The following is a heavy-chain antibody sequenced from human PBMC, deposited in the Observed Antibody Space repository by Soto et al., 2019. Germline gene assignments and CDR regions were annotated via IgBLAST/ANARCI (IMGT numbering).Heavy chain of an antibody. D-gene: IGHD7-27*01. CDR2: IYYTGNT. Sequence: SETLSLTCAVSDGSLSGSYWSWIRQSPGKGLEWIGYIYYTGNTYYNPSLKSRVTISIDTSKNQFSLKLTSVTAADTAGYYCARVLGKNWFDTWGHGTLVTVSS. V-gene: IGHV4-59*01. CDR1: DGSLSGSY. J-gene: IGHJ5*01. CDR3: ARVLGKNWFDT.